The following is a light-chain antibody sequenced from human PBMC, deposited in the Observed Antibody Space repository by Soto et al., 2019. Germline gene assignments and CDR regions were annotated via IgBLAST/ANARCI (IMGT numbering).Light chain of an antibody. V-gene: IGLV2-14*01. J-gene: IGLJ1*01. CDR2: EVS. CDR1: SSDVGGYNY. Sequence: QSVLTQPASVSGSPGQSITISCTGTSSDVGGYNYVSWYQQHPGKAPKLMIYEVSNRPPGVSNRFSGSKSGNTASLTISGLQAEDEADYYCSSYTSSSVFGTGTKLTVL. CDR3: SSYTSSSV.